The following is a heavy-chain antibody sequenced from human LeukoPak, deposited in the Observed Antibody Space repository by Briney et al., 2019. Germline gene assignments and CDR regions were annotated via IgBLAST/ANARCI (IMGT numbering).Heavy chain of an antibody. J-gene: IGHJ4*02. CDR1: GFTFSSYG. CDR3: AKGNRVYASVIIY. Sequence: GGTLRFSCAASGFTFSSYGMSWVRQAPGKGLEWVSAISGSGGSTYYADSVKGRFTISRDNSKNTLYLQMNSLRAEDTAVYYCAKGNRVYASVIIYWGQGTLVTVSS. D-gene: IGHD6-13*01. CDR2: ISGSGGST. V-gene: IGHV3-23*01.